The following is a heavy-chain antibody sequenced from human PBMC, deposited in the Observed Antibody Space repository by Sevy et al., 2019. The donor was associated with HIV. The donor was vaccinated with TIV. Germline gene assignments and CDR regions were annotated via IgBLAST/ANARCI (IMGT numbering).Heavy chain of an antibody. V-gene: IGHV1-18*01. CDR3: ARDTPLNLYSSNWYSGGDFDY. CDR2: ISAYNGNT. J-gene: IGHJ4*02. D-gene: IGHD6-13*01. Sequence: ASVKVSCKASGYTFTSYGISWVRQAPGQGLEWMGWISAYNGNTNYAQKLQGRVTMTTDTSTSIAYMGLRSLRSDDTAVYYCARDTPLNLYSSNWYSGGDFDYWGQGTLVTVSS. CDR1: GYTFTSYG.